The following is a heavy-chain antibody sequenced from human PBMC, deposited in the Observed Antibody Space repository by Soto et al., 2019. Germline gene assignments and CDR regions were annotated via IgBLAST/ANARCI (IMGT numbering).Heavy chain of an antibody. V-gene: IGHV3-30-3*01. CDR1: GFIFSSYT. Sequence: GGSLRLSCAASGFIFSSYTMHWVRQAPGKGLEWVGVITYDGSNQYYADSVKGRFTISRDNSRNMLFLQMNSLRPDDTAVYYCARAPSGSYPEFDYWGQGTLVTVSS. J-gene: IGHJ4*02. D-gene: IGHD1-26*01. CDR3: ARAPSGSYPEFDY. CDR2: ITYDGSNQ.